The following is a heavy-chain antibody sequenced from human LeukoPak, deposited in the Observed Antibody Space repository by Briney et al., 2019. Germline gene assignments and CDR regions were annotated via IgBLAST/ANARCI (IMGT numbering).Heavy chain of an antibody. D-gene: IGHD3-22*01. CDR1: GFAFSSCA. CDR2: ISGSAGST. J-gene: IGHJ4*02. CDR3: AVQRAYYYDSSGPGGFDY. Sequence: GGSLRLSCAASGFAFSSCAMSWVRQAPGKGLEWVSGISGSAGSTNYADSVKGRFTISRDNSKNTLYLQMNSLRAEDTAVYYCAVQRAYYYDSSGPGGFDYWGQGTLVTVSS. V-gene: IGHV3-23*01.